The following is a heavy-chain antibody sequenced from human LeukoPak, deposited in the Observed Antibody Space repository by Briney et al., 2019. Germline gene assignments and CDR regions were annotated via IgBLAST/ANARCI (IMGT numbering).Heavy chain of an antibody. CDR3: AKDLSGSLVGATIDY. D-gene: IGHD1-26*01. CDR2: ISGSGGST. Sequence: PGGSLRLSCAASGFTFSSYAMRWVRQAPGQGLEWVSAISGSGGSTCYADSVKGRFTISRDNSKNTLYLQMNSLRAEDTAVYYCAKDLSGSLVGATIDYWGQGTLVTVSS. V-gene: IGHV3-23*01. J-gene: IGHJ4*02. CDR1: GFTFSSYA.